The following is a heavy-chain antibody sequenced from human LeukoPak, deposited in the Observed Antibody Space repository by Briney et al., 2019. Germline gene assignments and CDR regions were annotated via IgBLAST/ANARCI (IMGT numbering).Heavy chain of an antibody. D-gene: IGHD6-19*01. CDR3: AKDGGYSSGWYGGWFDP. J-gene: IGHJ5*02. Sequence: GGSLRLSCAASGFTFSSYGMHWVRQAPGKALEWVTVISYDGSNKYYADSVKGRFTISRDNSKNTLYLQMNSLRAEDTAVYYCAKDGGYSSGWYGGWFDPWGQGTLVTVSS. CDR2: ISYDGSNK. V-gene: IGHV3-30*18. CDR1: GFTFSSYG.